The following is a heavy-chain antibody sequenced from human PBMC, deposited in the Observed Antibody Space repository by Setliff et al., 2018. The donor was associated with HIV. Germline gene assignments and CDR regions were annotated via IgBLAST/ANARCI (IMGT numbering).Heavy chain of an antibody. CDR1: GFTFSYYA. CDR2: INSDGSGA. J-gene: IGHJ4*02. D-gene: IGHD2-15*01. Sequence: GGSLRLSCAASGFTFSYYAIHWVRQAPGMGLRYVSGINSDGSGAYYADSVKGRFTISRDNSKNTLYLQMNSLRAEDTAMYHCARYCSGGSCYNWGQGTLVTVSS. V-gene: IGHV3-64*04. CDR3: ARYCSGGSCYN.